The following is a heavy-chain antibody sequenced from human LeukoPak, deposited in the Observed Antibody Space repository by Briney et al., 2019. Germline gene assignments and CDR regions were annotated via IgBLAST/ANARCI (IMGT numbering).Heavy chain of an antibody. CDR3: ARAVAGTGRPVDY. J-gene: IGHJ4*02. Sequence: ASVKVSFKASGYTFTSYAMNWVRQAPGQGLEWMGGIIPIFGTANYAQKFQGRVTITADKSTSTAYMELSSLRSEDTAVYYCARAVAGTGRPVDYWGQGTLVTVSS. D-gene: IGHD6-19*01. V-gene: IGHV1-69*06. CDR1: GYTFTSYA. CDR2: IIPIFGTA.